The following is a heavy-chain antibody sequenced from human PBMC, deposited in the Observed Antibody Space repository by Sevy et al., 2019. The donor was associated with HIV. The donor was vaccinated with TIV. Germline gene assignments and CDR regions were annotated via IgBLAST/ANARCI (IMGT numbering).Heavy chain of an antibody. Sequence: GGSLRLSCAASGFTFARYAMNWVRQAPGKGLEWVSAISGSGGATYYAESVEGRFTISRDNSRKTLYVQMNSLRVEDTAVYYCAKGDRTFYGMDVWGQGTTVTVSS. D-gene: IGHD3-16*01. CDR2: ISGSGGAT. V-gene: IGHV3-23*01. J-gene: IGHJ6*02. CDR1: GFTFARYA. CDR3: AKGDRTFYGMDV.